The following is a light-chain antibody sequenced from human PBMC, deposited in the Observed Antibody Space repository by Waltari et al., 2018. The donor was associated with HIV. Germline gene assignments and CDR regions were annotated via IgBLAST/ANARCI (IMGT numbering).Light chain of an antibody. CDR1: DSNIGAGYD. V-gene: IGLV1-40*01. CDR3: QSYDSGLSGVI. CDR2: TNS. Sequence: QSVLTQPPSVSGAPGQRVTISCTGSDSNIGAGYDVHWFQQFPGTAPNLLIYTNSNRPSGVPDRFSASKSCASAALAIAGLQVEDEADYYCQSYDSGLSGVIFGGGTKLTVL. J-gene: IGLJ2*01.